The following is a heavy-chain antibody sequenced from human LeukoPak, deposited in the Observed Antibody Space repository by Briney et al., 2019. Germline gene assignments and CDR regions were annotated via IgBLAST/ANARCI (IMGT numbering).Heavy chain of an antibody. CDR3: ARGIFYGGRNQYIWLDL. D-gene: IGHD4-23*01. J-gene: IGHJ5*02. V-gene: IGHV4-34*01. CDR2: VSHSGSS. Sequence: SETLSLTCAVYGDPFRGFFWSWVRQAPGKGLEWVGDVSHSGSSHYNPSLKSRINISLDTSKSQFSLRLTSMSAPDPAVYYCARGIFYGGRNQYIWLDLWGQGTLVTVSS. CDR1: GDPFRGFF.